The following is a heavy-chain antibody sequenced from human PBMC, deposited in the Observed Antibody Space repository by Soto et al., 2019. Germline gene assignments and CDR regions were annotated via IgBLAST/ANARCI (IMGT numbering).Heavy chain of an antibody. V-gene: IGHV1-18*01. CDR3: ARDKGYSSGWYDYYMDV. CDR1: GYTFTSYG. Sequence: ASVKVSCKASGYTFTSYGMSWVRQAPGQGLEWMGWISAYNGNTNYAQKLQGRVTMTTDTSTSTAYMELRSLRSDDTAVYYCARDKGYSSGWYDYYMDVWGKGTTVTVSS. D-gene: IGHD6-19*01. CDR2: ISAYNGNT. J-gene: IGHJ6*03.